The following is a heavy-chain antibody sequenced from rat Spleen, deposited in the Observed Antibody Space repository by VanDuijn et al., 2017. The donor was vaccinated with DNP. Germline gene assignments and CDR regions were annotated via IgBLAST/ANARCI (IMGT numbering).Heavy chain of an antibody. CDR2: ISYDGSST. CDR3: ASPNYGSYGY. Sequence: EVQLVESGGGPVQPGRSLKLSCVASGFIFSNYWMTWIRQAPKKGLEWVATISYDGSSTYYRDSVKGRFTISRDNAKSTLYLQMDSLRSEDTATYYCASPNYGSYGYWGQGVMVTVSS. J-gene: IGHJ2*01. CDR1: GFIFSNYW. V-gene: IGHV5-7*01. D-gene: IGHD1-3*01.